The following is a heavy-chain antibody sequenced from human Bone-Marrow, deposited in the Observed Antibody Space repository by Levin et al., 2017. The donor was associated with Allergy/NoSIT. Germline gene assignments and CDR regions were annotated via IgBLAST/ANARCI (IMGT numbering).Heavy chain of an antibody. CDR3: ARGGSGHDY. Sequence: GASVKVSCKVSGYTFTTYYLHWVRQAPGQGLEWMGIINPSGGSTTYAQKFQGRVTMTRDTSTRTVYMELSSLRSEDTALYYCARGGSGHDYWGQGTLVTVSS. D-gene: IGHD1-26*01. V-gene: IGHV1-46*01. CDR2: INPSGGST. J-gene: IGHJ4*02. CDR1: GYTFTTYY.